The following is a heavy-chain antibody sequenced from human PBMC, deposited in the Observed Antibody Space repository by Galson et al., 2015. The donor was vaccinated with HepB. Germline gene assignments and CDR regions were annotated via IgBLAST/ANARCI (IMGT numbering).Heavy chain of an antibody. V-gene: IGHV3-64D*06. Sequence: SLRLSCAASGFTFSSYAMHWVRQAPGKRLEYVSAISSNGGSTYYADSVKGRFTISRDNSKNTLYLQMSSLRAEDTAVYYCVKDRPADIVVVPAAYYYYYYMDVWGKGTTVTVSS. CDR3: VKDRPADIVVVPAAYYYYYYMDV. J-gene: IGHJ6*03. D-gene: IGHD2-2*01. CDR1: GFTFSSYA. CDR2: ISSNGGST.